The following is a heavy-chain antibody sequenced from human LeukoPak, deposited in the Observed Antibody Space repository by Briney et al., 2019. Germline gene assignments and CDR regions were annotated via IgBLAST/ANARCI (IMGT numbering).Heavy chain of an antibody. V-gene: IGHV1-46*01. Sequence: ASVKVSCKASGYTFTNYYMHWMRQAPGQGLEWMGIINPSGGSTSYAQKFQGRVTMTRDTSTSTVYMELSSLRSEDTAVYYCAKTSAYYYDSSGLTPYYFDYWGQGTLVTVSS. D-gene: IGHD3-22*01. CDR2: INPSGGST. J-gene: IGHJ4*02. CDR3: AKTSAYYYDSSGLTPYYFDY. CDR1: GYTFTNYY.